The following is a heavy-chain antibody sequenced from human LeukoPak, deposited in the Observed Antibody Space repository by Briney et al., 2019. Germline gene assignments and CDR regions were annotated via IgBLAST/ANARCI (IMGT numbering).Heavy chain of an antibody. CDR2: IIPIFGTA. CDR1: GGTFSSYA. D-gene: IGHD3-22*01. V-gene: IGHV1-69*05. J-gene: IGHJ4*02. CDR3: ATSWASKYYYDSSGYYYWDY. Sequence: GASVKVSCKASGGTFSSYAISWVRQAPGQGLEWMGGIIPIFGTANYAQKFQGRVTITTDESTSTAYMELSSLRSEDTAVYYCATSWASKYYYDSSGYYYWDYWGQGTLVTVSS.